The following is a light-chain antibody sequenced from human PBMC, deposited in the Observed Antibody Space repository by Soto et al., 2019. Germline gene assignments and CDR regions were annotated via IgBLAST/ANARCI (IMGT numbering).Light chain of an antibody. V-gene: IGKV3-20*01. Sequence: EVVLSQSPGTLSLSPGDRATLSCRTSHSVSSSYLAWYQQKPGQAPRLLIYAASSRATGIPDRFSGSGSGTGFTLTISRLEPEDFAVYYCQQYGRSLTFGGGTKV. J-gene: IGKJ4*01. CDR2: AAS. CDR3: QQYGRSLT. CDR1: HSVSSSY.